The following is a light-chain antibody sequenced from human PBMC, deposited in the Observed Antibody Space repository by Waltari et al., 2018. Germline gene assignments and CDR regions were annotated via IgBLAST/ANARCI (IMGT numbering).Light chain of an antibody. Sequence: MTQSPSTLSASVGDRVTITCRASQNINTYLAWYQHKPGKAPKLLIYGGSTLESGVPLRFSGSGSGTEFTLTISSLQPDDFATYYCQRYNSYSNTFGQGTKLEIK. J-gene: IGKJ2*01. V-gene: IGKV1-5*01. CDR2: GGS. CDR1: QNINTY. CDR3: QRYNSYSNT.